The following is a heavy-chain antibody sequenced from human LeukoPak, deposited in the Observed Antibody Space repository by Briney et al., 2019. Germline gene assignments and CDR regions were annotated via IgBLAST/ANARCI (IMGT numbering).Heavy chain of an antibody. Sequence: GASVTVSCTASGYTFTSYGISWVRQAPGQGLEWMGWISAYNGNTNYAQKLQGRVTMTTDTSTSTAYMELRSLRSDDTAVHYCAREAPGDYDFWSGYYSSPLFDYWGQGTLVTVSS. D-gene: IGHD3-3*01. CDR2: ISAYNGNT. CDR3: AREAPGDYDFWSGYYSSPLFDY. V-gene: IGHV1-18*01. J-gene: IGHJ4*02. CDR1: GYTFTSYG.